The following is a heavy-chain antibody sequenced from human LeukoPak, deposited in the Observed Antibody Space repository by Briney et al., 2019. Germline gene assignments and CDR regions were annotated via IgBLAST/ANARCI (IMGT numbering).Heavy chain of an antibody. CDR1: GYTFNSYG. Sequence: GASVKVSCKASGYTFNSYGISWVRQAPGQGLEWMGWISAYNGDTNYAQKVQGRVTMTTDTSTSTAYMELRSLRSDDTAVYYCARDNYYDSSGYYPLLYYMDVWGKGTTVTVSS. D-gene: IGHD3-22*01. J-gene: IGHJ6*03. V-gene: IGHV1-18*01. CDR3: ARDNYYDSSGYYPLLYYMDV. CDR2: ISAYNGDT.